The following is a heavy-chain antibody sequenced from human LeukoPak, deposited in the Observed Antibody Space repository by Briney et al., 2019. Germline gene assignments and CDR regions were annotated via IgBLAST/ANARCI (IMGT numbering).Heavy chain of an antibody. CDR3: AREGHTSGYCGAFDF. J-gene: IGHJ3*01. CDR2: MSFDGSQ. CDR1: GITFSNSI. D-gene: IGHD3-22*01. V-gene: IGHV3-30*03. Sequence: GGPLRLSCAVSGITFSNSIMHWVRQAPGKGLEWVSGMSFDGSQYYADSVKGRFTISRDNSGNTVYLHMTSLRPEDTAVYYCAREGHTSGYCGAFDFWGQGTTVTLSS.